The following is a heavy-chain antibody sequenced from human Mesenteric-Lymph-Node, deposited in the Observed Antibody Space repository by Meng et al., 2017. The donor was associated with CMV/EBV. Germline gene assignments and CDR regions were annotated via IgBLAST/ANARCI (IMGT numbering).Heavy chain of an antibody. J-gene: IGHJ4*02. CDR3: ARSSSSDLFDC. V-gene: IGHV4-4*02. CDR2: VSHGGSA. Sequence: LTCTVSGGSMTSGDWWTWVRQPPGKVLEWIGEVSHGGSANYSPSLKSRVTISVDKSKNQFSLKLNSVTAADTAIYYCARSSSSDLFDCWGQGALVTVSS. CDR1: GGSMTSGDW.